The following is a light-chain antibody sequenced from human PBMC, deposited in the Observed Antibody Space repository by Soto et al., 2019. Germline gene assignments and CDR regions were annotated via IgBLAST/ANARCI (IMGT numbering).Light chain of an antibody. CDR3: QQYVSSPPYT. CDR1: QSVISNY. J-gene: IGKJ2*01. V-gene: IGKV3-20*01. Sequence: VLTQSPGTLSLSPGERATLSCRARQSVISNYLAWYQQKPGEAPRLLIYGASSRATGNPDRFSGSGSGTDFTLTISRLEPYDFAVYYCQQYVSSPPYTFGQGTKLEIK. CDR2: GAS.